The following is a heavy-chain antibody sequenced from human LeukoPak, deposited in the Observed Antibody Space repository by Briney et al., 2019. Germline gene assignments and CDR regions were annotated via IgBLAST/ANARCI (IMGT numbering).Heavy chain of an antibody. V-gene: IGHV4-39*07. Sequence: SETLSLTCTVSGGSISSSSYYWGWIRQPPGKGLEWIGSIYYSGSTYYNPSLKSRVTISVDTSKNQFSLKLSSVTAADTAVYYCARAPRRNDGMDVWGQGTTVTVSS. CDR2: IYYSGST. CDR1: GGSISSSSYY. CDR3: ARAPRRNDGMDV. J-gene: IGHJ6*02.